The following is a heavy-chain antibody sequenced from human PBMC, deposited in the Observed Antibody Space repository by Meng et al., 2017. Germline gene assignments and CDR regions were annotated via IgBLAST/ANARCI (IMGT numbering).Heavy chain of an antibody. CDR1: GFTFSSYA. J-gene: IGHJ4*02. D-gene: IGHD6-19*01. CDR2: ISYDGSNK. V-gene: IGHV3-30*01. CDR3: ASGSQWLFPY. Sequence: VQLVGSGGGVVQPERSLRLSCAASGFTFSSYAMHWVRQAPGKGLEWVAVISYDGSNKYYADSVKGRFTISRDNSKNTLYLQMNSLRAEDTAVYYCASGSQWLFPYWGQGTLVTVSS.